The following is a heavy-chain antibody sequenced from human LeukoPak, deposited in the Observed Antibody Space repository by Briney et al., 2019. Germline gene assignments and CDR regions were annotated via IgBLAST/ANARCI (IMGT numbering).Heavy chain of an antibody. J-gene: IGHJ4*02. V-gene: IGHV4-4*02. CDR2: IYHSGST. CDR3: ARGEQEMATMSIGY. Sequence: SETLSLTCAVSGGSISSSNWWSWVRQPPGKGLEWIGEIYHSGSTNYNPSLKSRVTISVDKSKNQFSLKLSSVTAADTAVYYCARGEQEMATMSIGYWGQGTLVTLSS. CDR1: GGSISSSNW. D-gene: IGHD5-24*01.